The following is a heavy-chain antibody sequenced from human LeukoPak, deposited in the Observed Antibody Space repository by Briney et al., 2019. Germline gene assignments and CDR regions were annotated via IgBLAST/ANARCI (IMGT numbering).Heavy chain of an antibody. CDR3: ARDPTGYNYVDGYAYQYVIDV. D-gene: IGHD5-18*01. CDR2: INPNGGSR. J-gene: IGHJ6*02. V-gene: IGHV1-46*01. CDR1: GYTFTRFY. Sequence: ASVTVSFTASGYTFTRFYIHWVRQAHGQGLEWMGIINPNGGSRTYAQMFRGRGNMTRDTSNTTDYMELSKLRSKDTAGYYCARDPTGYNYVDGYAYQYVIDVWGQGTTVAVSS.